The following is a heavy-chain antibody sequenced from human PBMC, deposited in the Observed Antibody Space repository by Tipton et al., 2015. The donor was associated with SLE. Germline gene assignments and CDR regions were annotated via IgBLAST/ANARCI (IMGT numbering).Heavy chain of an antibody. J-gene: IGHJ6*02. Sequence: SLRLSCAASGFTFSSYGMHWVRQAPGKGLEWVAVISYDGSNKYYADSVKGRFTISRDNSKNTLYLQMNSLRAEDTAVYYCARDLGSFYGMDVWGQGTTVTVSS. CDR1: GFTFSSYG. V-gene: IGHV3-30*19. CDR2: ISYDGSNK. D-gene: IGHD2-15*01. CDR3: ARDLGSFYGMDV.